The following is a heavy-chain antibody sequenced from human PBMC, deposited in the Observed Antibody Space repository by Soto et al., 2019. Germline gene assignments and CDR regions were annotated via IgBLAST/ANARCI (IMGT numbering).Heavy chain of an antibody. V-gene: IGHV3-33*01. Sequence: PGGSLRLSCAASGFTFSSYGMHWVRQAPGKGLEWVAVIWYDGSNKYYADSVKGRFTISRDNSKNTLYLQMNSLRAEDTAVYYCARDLFSLIFGVVTPRLCGMDVWGQGPTVTVSS. J-gene: IGHJ6*02. CDR3: ARDLFSLIFGVVTPRLCGMDV. D-gene: IGHD3-3*01. CDR1: GFTFSSYG. CDR2: IWYDGSNK.